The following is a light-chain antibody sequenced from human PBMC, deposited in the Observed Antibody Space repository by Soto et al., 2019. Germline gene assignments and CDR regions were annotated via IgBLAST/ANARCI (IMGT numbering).Light chain of an antibody. CDR1: PSVSSSY. CDR2: GAS. J-gene: IGKJ1*01. Sequence: EIVLTQSPGTLSLSPGERATLSCRASPSVSSSYLAWYQQKPGQAPRLLIYGASSRATGIPDRFSGSGSGTDFTLTISRLEPEDFAVYYCQQYGSSPQTFGQGTKVDI. CDR3: QQYGSSPQT. V-gene: IGKV3-20*01.